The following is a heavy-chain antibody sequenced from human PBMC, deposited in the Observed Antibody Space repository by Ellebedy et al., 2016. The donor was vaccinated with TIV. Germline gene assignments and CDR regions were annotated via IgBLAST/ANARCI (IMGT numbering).Heavy chain of an antibody. V-gene: IGHV3-30-3*01. CDR3: TRQRSDSLGTTVTSYFDY. CDR2: ISYDGGNK. Sequence: PGGSLRLSCAASGFTFSSYPMHWVRQAPGKGLEWVAVISYDGGNKYHADSVKGRFTISRDNSKNTLYLQMNSLRAEDTAVYYCTRQRSDSLGTTVTSYFDYWGQGTLVTVSS. J-gene: IGHJ4*02. CDR1: GFTFSSYP. D-gene: IGHD4-17*01.